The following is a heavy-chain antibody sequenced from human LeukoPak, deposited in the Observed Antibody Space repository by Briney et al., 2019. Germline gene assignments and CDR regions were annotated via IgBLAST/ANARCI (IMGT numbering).Heavy chain of an antibody. CDR2: IYYSGNT. J-gene: IGHJ4*02. CDR1: GGSISSGDDY. D-gene: IGHD2-2*01. Sequence: SQTLSLTCTVSGGSISSGDDYWSWIRQPPGKGLEWIGFIYYSGNTYYNPSLKSRVTISVDTSKNQFSLRLNSVTAADTAVYYCARDHYSSKSCFIDYWGQGTLVTVSS. CDR3: ARDHYSSKSCFIDY. V-gene: IGHV4-30-4*08.